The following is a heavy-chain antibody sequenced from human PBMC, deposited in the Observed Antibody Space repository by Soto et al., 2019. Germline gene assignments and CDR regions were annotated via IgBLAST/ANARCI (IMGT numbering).Heavy chain of an antibody. CDR2: IIPVSGKG. CDR1: GGSFSNYG. V-gene: IGHV1-69*06. CDR3: AREVDWNYVI. D-gene: IGHD1-7*01. Sequence: QVQLVQSGAEVKKPGSSVKVSCKASGGSFSNYGITWVRQAPGLGLEWVGGIIPVSGKGDYAQKIQGRVRITADKSATTAYMELSRLTSGDTAVYYCAREVDWNYVIWGQGTLVTVSS. J-gene: IGHJ4*02.